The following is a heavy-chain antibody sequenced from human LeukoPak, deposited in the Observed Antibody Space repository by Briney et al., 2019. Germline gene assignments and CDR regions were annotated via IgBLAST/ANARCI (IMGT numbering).Heavy chain of an antibody. Sequence: GRSLRLSCAASGFTFSSYGMHWVRQAPGKGLEWVAVISYDGSNKYYADSVKGRFTISRDNSKNTLYLQMNSLRAEDTAVYYCARSISGGRVGATTYAFDIWGQGTMVTVSS. CDR1: GFTFSSYG. CDR3: ARSISGGRVGATTYAFDI. V-gene: IGHV3-30*03. J-gene: IGHJ3*02. CDR2: ISYDGSNK. D-gene: IGHD1-26*01.